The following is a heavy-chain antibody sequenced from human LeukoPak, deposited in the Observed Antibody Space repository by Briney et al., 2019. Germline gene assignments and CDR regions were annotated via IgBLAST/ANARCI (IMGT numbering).Heavy chain of an antibody. J-gene: IGHJ6*02. CDR2: INAGNGNT. CDR1: GYTFTSYA. Sequence: GASVKVSCKASGYTFTSYAMHWVRQAPGQRLEWMGWINAGNGNTKYSQKFQGRVTITRDTSASTAYMELSSLRSEDTAVYYCASFRGYCSGGSCYRSSGMDVWGQGTKVTVSS. CDR3: ASFRGYCSGGSCYRSSGMDV. D-gene: IGHD2-15*01. V-gene: IGHV1-3*01.